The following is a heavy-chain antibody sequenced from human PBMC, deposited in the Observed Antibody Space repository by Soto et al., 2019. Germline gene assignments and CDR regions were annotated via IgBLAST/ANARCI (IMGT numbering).Heavy chain of an antibody. CDR3: ARLGIAAAGTPYR. CDR2: INYSGTI. CDR1: GASIRSSSYY. J-gene: IGHJ4*02. D-gene: IGHD6-13*01. Sequence: QLQLQESGPGLVKPSETLSLTCTVSGASIRSSSYYWGWIRQPPGKGLEWIGSINYSGTIYYNPSLKSRVTISVDTSKTQFSLKLTSVTAADTSVYYCARLGIAAAGTPYRWGQGTLVTVSS. V-gene: IGHV4-39*01.